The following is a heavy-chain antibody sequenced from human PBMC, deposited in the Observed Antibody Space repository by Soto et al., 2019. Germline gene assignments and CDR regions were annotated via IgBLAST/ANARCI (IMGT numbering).Heavy chain of an antibody. V-gene: IGHV3-23*01. Sequence: EVQLLESGGGLVQPGGSLRLSCVASGFTFSNYAMSWVRQAPGKGLEWVSAVSASGGTPYYATSVQGRFTISRDNSKNTFYLQMSSLRVEDTAIYYCSKARTSWHSWGFDCGGQRTLVAVSS. CDR3: SKARTSWHSWGFDC. CDR1: GFTFSNYA. D-gene: IGHD2-15*01. J-gene: IGHJ4*02. CDR2: VSASGGTP.